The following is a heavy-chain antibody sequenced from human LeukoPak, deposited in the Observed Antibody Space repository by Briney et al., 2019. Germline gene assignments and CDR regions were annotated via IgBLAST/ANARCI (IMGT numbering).Heavy chain of an antibody. CDR1: GYTFTGYY. D-gene: IGHD2-21*02. Sequence: ASVKVSCKASGYTFTGYYMHWVRQAPRQGLEWMGWINPNSGGTNYAQKFQGRVTMTRDTSISTAYMELSRLRSDDTAVYYCARGPAGPYCGGDCYSPLIDYWGQGTLVTVSS. CDR3: ARGPAGPYCGGDCYSPLIDY. J-gene: IGHJ4*02. V-gene: IGHV1-2*02. CDR2: INPNSGGT.